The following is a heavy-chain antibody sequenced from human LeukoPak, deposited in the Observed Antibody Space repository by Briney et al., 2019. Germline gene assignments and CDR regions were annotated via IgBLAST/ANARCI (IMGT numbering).Heavy chain of an antibody. CDR1: GFAFSSYA. V-gene: IGHV3-30*04. CDR2: ISYDGSNK. CDR3: ARERGSSPGLWFDP. D-gene: IGHD3-10*01. J-gene: IGHJ5*02. Sequence: GGSLRLSCAASGFAFSSYAMHWVRQAPGKGLEWVAVISYDGSNKYYADSVKGRFTISRDNSKNTLYLQMNSLRAEDTAVYYCARERGSSPGLWFDPWGQGTLVTASS.